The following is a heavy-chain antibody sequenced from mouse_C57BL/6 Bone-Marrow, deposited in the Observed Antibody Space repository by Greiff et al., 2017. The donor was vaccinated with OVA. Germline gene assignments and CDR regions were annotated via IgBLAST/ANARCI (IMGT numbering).Heavy chain of an antibody. J-gene: IGHJ2*01. CDR2: IDPSDSYT. D-gene: IGHD3-2*02. CDR1: GYTFTSYW. Sequence: VQLQQPGAELVMPGASVKLSCKASGYTFTSYWMHWVKQRPGQGLEWIGEIDPSDSYTNYNHKFQGKSTLTVDKSSRTVYMQLSSLTSEDSAVYDCARRSSGYVGYFDYWGQGTTLTVSA. CDR3: ARRSSGYVGYFDY. V-gene: IGHV1-69*01.